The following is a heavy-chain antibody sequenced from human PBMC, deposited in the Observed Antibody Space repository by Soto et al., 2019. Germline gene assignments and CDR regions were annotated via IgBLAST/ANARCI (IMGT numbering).Heavy chain of an antibody. Sequence: ASVKVSCKASGDTFSSYAISWVRQAPGQGLEWMGGIIPILGTPNYAQKFQGRVTITADKSTSTAYMEVSSLRSEDTAVYYCARERSRYDRSGYYRPDYWGQGTLVTVSS. CDR1: GDTFSSYA. J-gene: IGHJ4*02. CDR3: ARERSRYDRSGYYRPDY. D-gene: IGHD3-22*01. V-gene: IGHV1-69*10. CDR2: IIPILGTP.